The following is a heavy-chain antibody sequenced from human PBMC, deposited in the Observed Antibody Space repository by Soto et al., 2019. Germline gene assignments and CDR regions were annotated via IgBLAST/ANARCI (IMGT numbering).Heavy chain of an antibody. V-gene: IGHV4-4*02. D-gene: IGHD4-17*01. Sequence: ETLSLTCAVSGDSISSSFWWSWVRQPPGKGLEWIGEIYHTESTVYNPSLKSRVTISVDKSKNQFSLNLDSVTAADTAVYYCARYDFGTFDYWGRGILVTVSS. CDR3: ARYDFGTFDY. CDR2: IYHTEST. J-gene: IGHJ4*02. CDR1: GDSISSSFW.